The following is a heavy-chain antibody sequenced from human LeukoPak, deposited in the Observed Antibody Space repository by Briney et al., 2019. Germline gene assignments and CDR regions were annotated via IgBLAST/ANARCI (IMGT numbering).Heavy chain of an antibody. D-gene: IGHD3-10*01. V-gene: IGHV1-46*01. CDR1: GYTFTSYY. Sequence: ASVKVSCKASGYTFTSYYMHWVRQAPGQGLEWMGIINPSGGSTSYAQKFQGRVTMTRDTSTSTVYMELSSLRSEDTAVYYCARDGEVRGVINRGVFYWGQGTLVTVSS. CDR3: ARDGEVRGVINRGVFY. CDR2: INPSGGST. J-gene: IGHJ4*02.